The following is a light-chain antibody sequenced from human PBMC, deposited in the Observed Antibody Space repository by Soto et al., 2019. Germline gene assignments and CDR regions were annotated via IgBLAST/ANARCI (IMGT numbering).Light chain of an antibody. J-gene: IGKJ4*01. V-gene: IGKV4-1*01. Sequence: DIVMTQSPDSLAVSLGERATINCKSSQSVLYSSTNKNYLSWYQQKPGQPPKLLIYWASTRESGVPDRFSGSGSGTDSTLTISSLQAEDVAVYYCQQYYSTPLTFGGGTKV. CDR2: WAS. CDR1: QSVLYSSTNKNY. CDR3: QQYYSTPLT.